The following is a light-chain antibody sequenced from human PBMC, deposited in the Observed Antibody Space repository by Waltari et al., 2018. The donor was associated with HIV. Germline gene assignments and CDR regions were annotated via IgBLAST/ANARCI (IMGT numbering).Light chain of an antibody. J-gene: IGLJ2*01. CDR3: CSYSDSGTIL. V-gene: IGLV2-14*03. Sequence: SALTPPASVSGSPGQSITIPCLGASSDIGSFDYVSGYQQHPAKAPKLILYDVTYRPSGVSGRFSGSRSGSMASLTISGLQPEDEADYFCCSYSDSGTILFGGGTRVTVL. CDR2: DVT. CDR1: SSDIGSFDY.